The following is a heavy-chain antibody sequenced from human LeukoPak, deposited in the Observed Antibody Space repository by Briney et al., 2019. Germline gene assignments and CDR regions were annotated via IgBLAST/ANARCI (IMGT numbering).Heavy chain of an antibody. CDR1: GYTFTSYY. CDR2: INPSGGST. D-gene: IGHD1-14*01. Sequence: ASVNVSCKASGYTFTSYYMHWVRQAPGQGLEWMGIINPSGGSTSYAQKFQGRVTMTRDTSTSTVYMELSSLRSEDTAVYYCARITSLEGFDYWGQGTLVTVSS. J-gene: IGHJ4*02. V-gene: IGHV1-46*01. CDR3: ARITSLEGFDY.